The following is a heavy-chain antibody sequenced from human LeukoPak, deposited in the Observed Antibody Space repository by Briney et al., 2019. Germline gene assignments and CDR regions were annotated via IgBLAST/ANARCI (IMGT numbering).Heavy chain of an antibody. CDR3: ARIYYYGSLYYFDY. V-gene: IGHV4-59*08. D-gene: IGHD3-10*01. Sequence: SETLSLTCSVSGDSITNYFWSWIRQPPGKGLEWIGYIYYSGSTNYNPSLKSRATISVATSKNQFSLNLSSVTAADTAVYYCARIYYYGSLYYFDYWGQGTLVTVSS. J-gene: IGHJ4*02. CDR1: GDSITNYF. CDR2: IYYSGST.